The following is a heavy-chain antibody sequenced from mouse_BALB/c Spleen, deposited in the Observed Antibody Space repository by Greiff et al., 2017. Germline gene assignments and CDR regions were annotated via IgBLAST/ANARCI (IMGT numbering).Heavy chain of an antibody. D-gene: IGHD2-4*01. Sequence: EVMLVESGPELVKPGASVKISCKASGYTFTDYNMNWVKQSHGKSLEWIGYIYPYNGGTGYNQKFKSKATLTVDNSSSTAYMELRSLTSEDSAVYYCARTLYYDYGAWFAYWGQGTLVTVSA. CDR2: IYPYNGGT. J-gene: IGHJ3*01. CDR3: ARTLYYDYGAWFAY. CDR1: GYTFTDYN. V-gene: IGHV1S29*02.